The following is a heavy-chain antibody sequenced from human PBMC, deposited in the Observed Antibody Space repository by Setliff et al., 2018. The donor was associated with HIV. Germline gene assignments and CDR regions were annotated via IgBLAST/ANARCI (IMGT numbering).Heavy chain of an antibody. J-gene: IGHJ4*01. Sequence: SETLSLTCTVSGGSITSGNYFWSWIRQPDGKGLEWIGHMYTDGSTNYNPSFKSRVTISADTSKNQFSLKLSSVTAADTAVYYCARDSRWLQFPYFDSWGQGTPVTVSS. CDR2: MYTDGST. D-gene: IGHD5-12*01. CDR3: ARDSRWLQFPYFDS. V-gene: IGHV4-61*09. CDR1: GGSITSGNYF.